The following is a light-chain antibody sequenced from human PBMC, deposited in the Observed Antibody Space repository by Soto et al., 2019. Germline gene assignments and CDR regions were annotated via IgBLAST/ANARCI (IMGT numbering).Light chain of an antibody. CDR3: QQVKSFPYT. CDR1: QDIDRW. CDR2: GAF. J-gene: IGKJ2*01. V-gene: IGKV1-12*01. Sequence: DIQMNQSPSSVSASVGDGVFITCRASQDIDRWLAWYQQRPGKVPHLLLYGAFYLQNSVPSRFSSSVSGTEYTLTISSLQPEDFATNFCQQVKSFPYTFGQGTKLEAK.